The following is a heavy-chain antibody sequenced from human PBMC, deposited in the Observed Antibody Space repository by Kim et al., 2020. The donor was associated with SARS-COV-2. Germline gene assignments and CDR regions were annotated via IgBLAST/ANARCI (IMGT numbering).Heavy chain of an antibody. J-gene: IGHJ4*02. V-gene: IGHV3-13*01. D-gene: IGHD6-19*01. CDR3: ARARYRGSGSYDY. Sequence: YTGSMKGRYTIARENAKNSLYLQMNSLRAGDTAVYYCARARYRGSGSYDYWGQGTLVTVSS.